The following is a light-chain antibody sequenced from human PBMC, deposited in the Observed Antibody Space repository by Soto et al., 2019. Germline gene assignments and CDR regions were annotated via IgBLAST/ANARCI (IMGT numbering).Light chain of an antibody. V-gene: IGKV3-11*01. CDR1: QSVRSY. CDR3: HQRSKWPLT. J-gene: IGKJ4*01. Sequence: EIVLTQSPATLSLSPGERATLSCRASQSVRSYLAWYQQKPGQAPRRLIYDAFNRATDIPARFSGSGSGTDFTLTISSLDPEDFAVYYCHQRSKWPLTFGGGTKV. CDR2: DAF.